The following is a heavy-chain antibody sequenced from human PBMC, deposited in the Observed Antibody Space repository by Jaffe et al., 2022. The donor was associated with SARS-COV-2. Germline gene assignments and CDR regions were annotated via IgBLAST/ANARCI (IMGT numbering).Heavy chain of an antibody. CDR1: GFTFSSYA. V-gene: IGHV3-30*04. J-gene: IGHJ6*03. CDR3: AREGPYYCSSTSSCYYYYYYMDV. CDR2: ISYDGSNK. Sequence: QVQLVESGGGVVQPGRSLRLSCAASGFTFSSYAMHWVRQAPGKGLEWVAVISYDGSNKYYADSVKGRFTISRDNSKNTLYLQMNSLRAEDTAVYYCAREGPYYCSSTSSCYYYYYYMDVWGKGTTVTVSS. D-gene: IGHD2-2*01.